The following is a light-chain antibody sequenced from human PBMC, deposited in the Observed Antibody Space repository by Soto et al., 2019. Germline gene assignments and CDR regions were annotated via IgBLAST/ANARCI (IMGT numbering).Light chain of an antibody. CDR1: QSISSW. CDR3: QQYNTYPWT. J-gene: IGKJ1*01. Sequence: DIQMTQSPSTLSASVGDRVTITCRASQSISSWLAWYQQQPGKAPKLLIYDASSLESGVPSRFSGSGSGTEFTLTISSLQPDDFATYYCQQYNTYPWTLGQGTKVEIK. CDR2: DAS. V-gene: IGKV1-5*01.